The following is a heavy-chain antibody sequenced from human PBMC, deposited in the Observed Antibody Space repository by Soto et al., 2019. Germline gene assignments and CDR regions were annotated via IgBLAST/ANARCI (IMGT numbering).Heavy chain of an antibody. CDR3: ARIDSFDRRTYYPNWFDS. V-gene: IGHV1-69*01. CDR1: RGTLISNA. Sequence: QVQLVQSGAEVRKPGSSVKVSCKTSRGTLISNAVSWVRQAPGQGLEWMGGFIPVVRTPYYAQKFQGRVTITADDSTNTAYMELSSLRPDDTAFYCCARIDSFDRRTYYPNWFDSWGQGTLVTVSS. CDR2: FIPVVRTP. D-gene: IGHD3-10*01. J-gene: IGHJ5*01.